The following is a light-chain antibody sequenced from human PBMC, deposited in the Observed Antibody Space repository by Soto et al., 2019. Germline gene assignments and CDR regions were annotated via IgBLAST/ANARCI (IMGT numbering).Light chain of an antibody. CDR2: AAS. CDR1: QGIRND. V-gene: IGKV1-17*01. Sequence: DIQMTQSPSSLSASVGDRVTITCRASQGIRNDLNWYQQKPGKAPKLLIYAASSLQSGVPSRFSGSGSGTDFTLTISSLQPEDFATYYCQHADSFPLITFGQGTRLEIK. CDR3: QHADSFPLIT. J-gene: IGKJ5*01.